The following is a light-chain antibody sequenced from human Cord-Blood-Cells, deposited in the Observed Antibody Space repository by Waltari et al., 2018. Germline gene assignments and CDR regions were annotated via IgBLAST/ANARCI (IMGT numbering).Light chain of an antibody. J-gene: IGLJ3*02. Sequence: QSALTQPASVSGSPGQSITISCTGTSSDVGSHNLVSWYQQHPGKAPNLMIYGGSKRPAVVSNRISGSKSGNTASLTISGLQAEYESDYYCCSYAGSSTWVFGGGTKLTVL. CDR1: SSDVGSHNL. CDR3: CSYAGSSTWV. V-gene: IGLV2-23*01. CDR2: GGS.